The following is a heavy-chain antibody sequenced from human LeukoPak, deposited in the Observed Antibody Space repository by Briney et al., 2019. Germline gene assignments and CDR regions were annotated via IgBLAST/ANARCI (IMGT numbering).Heavy chain of an antibody. Sequence: SGTLSLTCTVSGGSISSGGYYWGWIHQPPGKGLEWIGTIYYSGITYCNPSLKSRVTVSADTSKNQFSLKVNSVTAADTAVYYCARQPTGAWQWTFDNWGQGTLVTVSS. D-gene: IGHD6-19*01. V-gene: IGHV4-39*01. CDR1: GGSISSGGYY. CDR3: ARQPTGAWQWTFDN. J-gene: IGHJ4*02. CDR2: IYYSGIT.